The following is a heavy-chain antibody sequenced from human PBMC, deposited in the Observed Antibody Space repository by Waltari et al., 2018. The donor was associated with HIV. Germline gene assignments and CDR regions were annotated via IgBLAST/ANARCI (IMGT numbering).Heavy chain of an antibody. CDR3: ARASHYIEFSTFDGDYYFDL. CDR1: GLSVRNHW. J-gene: IGHJ4*02. V-gene: IGHV3-74*01. CDR2: INSDGSTR. D-gene: IGHD3-9*01. Sequence: VQLVESGGGSIKTGGSLRLSCAGSGLSVRNHWMDWVRQRPGKGLVWVARINSDGSTRNYADAVKGRFVISRDNSRNTVYLQLNSVKVEDTAVYFCARASHYIEFSTFDGDYYFDLWGRGTRVAVSS.